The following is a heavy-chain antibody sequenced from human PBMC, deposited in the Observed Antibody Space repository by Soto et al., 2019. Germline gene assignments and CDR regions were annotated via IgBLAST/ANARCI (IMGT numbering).Heavy chain of an antibody. CDR2: INAGNGNT. J-gene: IGHJ4*02. D-gene: IGHD3-3*01. V-gene: IGHV1-3*01. Sequence: ASVKVSCKASGYTFSSHAMHWVRQAPGQRLEWMGWINAGNGNTKYSQNFQGRVAITRDTSASTAYMELRSLRSEDTAVYYCARDGARITVFGVVYYFDYWGQGTLVTVSS. CDR1: GYTFSSHA. CDR3: ARDGARITVFGVVYYFDY.